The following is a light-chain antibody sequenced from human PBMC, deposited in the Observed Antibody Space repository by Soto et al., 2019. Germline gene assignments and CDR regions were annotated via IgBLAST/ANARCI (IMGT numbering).Light chain of an antibody. CDR2: DVN. J-gene: IGLJ1*01. CDR1: SSDVGGHHY. V-gene: IGLV2-14*01. Sequence: QSVLTQPASVSGSPGQSITISCTGTSSDVGGHHYVSWYQHHPGKAPKLVIYDVNYRPSGVSNRFSGSKSGNTASLTISGIQVEDEADYYCGSYTRSSTPYVFGTGTKLTVL. CDR3: GSYTRSSTPYV.